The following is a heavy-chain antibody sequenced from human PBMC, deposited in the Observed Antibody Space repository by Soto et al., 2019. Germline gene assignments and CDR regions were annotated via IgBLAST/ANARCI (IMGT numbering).Heavy chain of an antibody. Sequence: GASVKVSCKASGYTFTGYCMHWVRQAPGQGLEWMGWINPNSGGTNYAQKFQGRVTMTRDTSISTAYMELSRLRSDDTAVYYCARQRVAAAGTYYYGMDVWGQGTTVTVSS. D-gene: IGHD6-13*01. V-gene: IGHV1-2*02. J-gene: IGHJ6*02. CDR2: INPNSGGT. CDR1: GYTFTGYC. CDR3: ARQRVAAAGTYYYGMDV.